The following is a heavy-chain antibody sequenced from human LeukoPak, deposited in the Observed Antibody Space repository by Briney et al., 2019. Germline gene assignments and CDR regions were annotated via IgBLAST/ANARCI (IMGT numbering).Heavy chain of an antibody. Sequence: GGSLRLSCAASGFTFSSYAMHWVRQAPGKGLEWVAVISYDGSNKYYADSVKGRFTISRDNSKNTLYLQMNSLRAEDTAVYYCARGLTVNWFDPWGQGTLVTVSS. D-gene: IGHD7-27*01. J-gene: IGHJ5*02. CDR3: ARGLTVNWFDP. V-gene: IGHV3-30*04. CDR2: ISYDGSNK. CDR1: GFTFSSYA.